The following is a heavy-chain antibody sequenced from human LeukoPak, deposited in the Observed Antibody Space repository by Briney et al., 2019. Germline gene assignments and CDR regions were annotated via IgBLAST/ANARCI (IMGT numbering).Heavy chain of an antibody. Sequence: SETLSLTCAVYGGSFSGYYWTWIRQPPGKGLEWIGYIYYSGSTNYNPSLKSRVTISVDTSKNQFSLKLSSVTAADTAVYYCARFPYYYDSSGYYYFDYWGQGTLVTVSS. V-gene: IGHV4-59*01. CDR2: IYYSGST. CDR3: ARFPYYYDSSGYYYFDY. D-gene: IGHD3-22*01. J-gene: IGHJ4*02. CDR1: GGSFSGYY.